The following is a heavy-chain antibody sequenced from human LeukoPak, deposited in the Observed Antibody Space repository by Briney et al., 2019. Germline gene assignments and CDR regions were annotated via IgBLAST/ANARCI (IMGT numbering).Heavy chain of an antibody. Sequence: PGGSLRLSRAASGFTFSSYWMSWVRQAPGKGLEWVANIKQDGSEKYYVDSVKGRFTISRDNAKNSLYLQMNSLRAEDTAVYYCARISGYYYFDYWGQGTLVTVSS. CDR2: IKQDGSEK. CDR1: GFTFSSYW. CDR3: ARISGYYYFDY. V-gene: IGHV3-7*01. D-gene: IGHD3-3*01. J-gene: IGHJ4*02.